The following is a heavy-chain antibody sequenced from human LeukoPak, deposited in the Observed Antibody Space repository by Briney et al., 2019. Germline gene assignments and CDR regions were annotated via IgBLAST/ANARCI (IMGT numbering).Heavy chain of an antibody. CDR2: IYYSGST. D-gene: IGHD1-26*01. CDR1: GGSISSSSYY. CDR3: ARVAVSGWAPATFDY. Sequence: PSETLSLTCTVSGGSISSSSYYWGWIRQPPGKGLEWIGSIYYSGSTYYNPSLKSRVTISVDTSKNQFSLKLSSVTAADTAVFYCARVAVSGWAPATFDYWGQGTLVTVSS. J-gene: IGHJ4*02. V-gene: IGHV4-39*07.